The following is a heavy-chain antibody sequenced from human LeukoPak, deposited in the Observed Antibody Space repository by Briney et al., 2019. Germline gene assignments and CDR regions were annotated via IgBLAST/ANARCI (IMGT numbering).Heavy chain of an antibody. CDR2: INPNSGGT. CDR3: ARDDLTQ. V-gene: IGHV1-2*02. J-gene: IGHJ4*02. CDR1: GYTFTDYY. Sequence: PGASVKVSCKASGYTFTDYYIHWVRQAPGQGLEWMGWINPNSGGTNYAQKFQGRVTMTRDTSVSTAYMEVSRLSSDDTAVYYCARDDLTQWGQGTLVTVSS. D-gene: IGHD3-16*01.